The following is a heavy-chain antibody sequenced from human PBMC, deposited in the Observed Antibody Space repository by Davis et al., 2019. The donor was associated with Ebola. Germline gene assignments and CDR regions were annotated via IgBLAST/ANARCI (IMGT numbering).Heavy chain of an antibody. Sequence: GGSLRLSCAASGFTFDDYAMHWVRQAPGKGLEWVSGISWNSGSIGYADSVKGRFTISRDNAKSSLYLQMNSLRAEDTAVYYCARGDYYDSSFADAFDIWGQGTMVTVSS. CDR3: ARGDYYDSSFADAFDI. CDR1: GFTFDDYA. V-gene: IGHV3-9*01. J-gene: IGHJ3*02. D-gene: IGHD3-22*01. CDR2: ISWNSGSI.